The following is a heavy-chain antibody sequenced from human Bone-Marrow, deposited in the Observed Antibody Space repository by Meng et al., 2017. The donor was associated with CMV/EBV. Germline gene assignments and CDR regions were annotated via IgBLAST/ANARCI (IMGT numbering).Heavy chain of an antibody. CDR3: ARSGAEWGRLDY. V-gene: IGHV3-23*03. J-gene: IGHJ4*02. D-gene: IGHD3-3*01. Sequence: LSLPCSASGFTFSNYAMSWGRQAPGKGLEWVSVIYSGGSTTYYADSVKGRFTISRDNSKNTVYLQMSSLSAEDTAVYYCARSGAEWGRLDYWGQGTLVTVSS. CDR2: IYSGGSTT. CDR1: GFTFSNYA.